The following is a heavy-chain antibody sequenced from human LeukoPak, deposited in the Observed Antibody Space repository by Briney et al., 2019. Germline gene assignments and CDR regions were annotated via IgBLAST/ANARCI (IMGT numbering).Heavy chain of an antibody. CDR3: ARKRGGEGSWFDP. Sequence: SETLSLTCAVSGGSISSSNWWSWIRQPPGKGLEWIGEINHSGSTNYNPSLKSRVTISVDTSKNQFSLKLSSVTAADTAVYYCARKRGGEGSWFDPWGQGTLVTVSS. V-gene: IGHV4-4*02. J-gene: IGHJ5*02. CDR2: INHSGST. D-gene: IGHD2-21*01. CDR1: GGSISSSNW.